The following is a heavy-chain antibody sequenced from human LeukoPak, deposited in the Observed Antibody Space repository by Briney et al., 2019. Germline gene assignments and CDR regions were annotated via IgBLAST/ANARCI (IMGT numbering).Heavy chain of an antibody. J-gene: IGHJ4*02. Sequence: ASVKVSCKASGGTFSSYAISWVRQAPGQGLEWMGGIIPIFGTANYAQKFQGRVTITTDESTSTAYMELSSLRSEDTAVYYCAREKYCGGDCSRHFDYWGQGTLVTVSS. CDR1: GGTFSSYA. CDR2: IIPIFGTA. V-gene: IGHV1-69*05. CDR3: AREKYCGGDCSRHFDY. D-gene: IGHD2-21*01.